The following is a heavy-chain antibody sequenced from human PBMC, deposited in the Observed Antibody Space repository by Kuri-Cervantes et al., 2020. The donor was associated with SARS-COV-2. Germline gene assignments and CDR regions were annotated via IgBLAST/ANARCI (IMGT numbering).Heavy chain of an antibody. D-gene: IGHD2-2*02. CDR3: GLCSSISCYTREWYYYYGMDV. CDR2: INPSGGST. V-gene: IGHV1-46*01. Sequence: ASVKVSCKASGYTFTSYYMHWVRQAPGQGLEWMGIINPSGGSTSYAQKFQGRVTMTRDTSTSTAYMELSSLRSEDTAMYYCGLCSSISCYTREWYYYYGMDVWGQGTTVTVSS. CDR1: GYTFTSYY. J-gene: IGHJ6*02.